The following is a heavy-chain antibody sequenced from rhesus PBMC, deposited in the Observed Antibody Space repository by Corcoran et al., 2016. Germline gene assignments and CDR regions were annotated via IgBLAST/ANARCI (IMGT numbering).Heavy chain of an antibody. CDR1: GYSISSGYY. J-gene: IGHJ4*01. V-gene: IGHV4-99*01. CDR2: ISGSSGST. Sequence: QVQLQESGPGLVKPSETLSLTCAVSGYSISSGYYWGWIRQPPGKGLEYIGYISGSSGSTYYNPSRKSRVTISKDTSKNQFSLKLSAVTAADTAVYYCARLVGGSRYYFDYWGQGVLVTVSS. D-gene: IGHD3-16*01. CDR3: ARLVGGSRYYFDY.